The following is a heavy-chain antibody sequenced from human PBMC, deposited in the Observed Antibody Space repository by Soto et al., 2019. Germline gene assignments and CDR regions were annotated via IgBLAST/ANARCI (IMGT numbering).Heavy chain of an antibody. CDR1: GGSISSYY. J-gene: IGHJ4*02. Sequence: QVQLQESGPGLVKPSETLSLTCTVSGGSISSYYWSWIRQPPGQGLEWIGYIYYSGRTNYNPSLKMRVTIPVDSSNNQFSLKLSSVTAAATAVYYCARRYGSCFDYWGQGTLVTVSS. CDR3: ARRYGSCFDY. V-gene: IGHV4-59*08. CDR2: IYYSGRT. D-gene: IGHD5-18*01.